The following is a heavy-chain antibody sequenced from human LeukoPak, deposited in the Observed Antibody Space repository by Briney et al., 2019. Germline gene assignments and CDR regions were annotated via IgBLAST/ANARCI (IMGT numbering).Heavy chain of an antibody. CDR1: GFTFSGYY. Sequence: ASVKVSCKASGFTFSGYYMNWVRQAPGQGLEWMGWINPNSGGTKYAQKFQGRVTMTRDTSISTAYMELSRLRSDDTAVYYCARVGHYYDSSGYYLYDAFDIWGQGTMVIVSS. D-gene: IGHD3-22*01. CDR3: ARVGHYYDSSGYYLYDAFDI. J-gene: IGHJ3*02. V-gene: IGHV1-2*02. CDR2: INPNSGGT.